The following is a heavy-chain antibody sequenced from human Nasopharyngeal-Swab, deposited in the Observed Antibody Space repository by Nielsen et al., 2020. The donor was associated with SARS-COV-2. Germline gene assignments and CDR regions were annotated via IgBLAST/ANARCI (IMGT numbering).Heavy chain of an antibody. D-gene: IGHD5-18*01. CDR2: INAGNGNT. Sequence: ASVKVSCKASGYTFTSYGISWVRQAPGQRLEWMGWINAGNGNTKYSQKFQGRVTITRDTSASTAYMELSSLRSEDTAVYYCARDLRGYSYGYDYWGQGTLVTVSS. V-gene: IGHV1-3*01. CDR3: ARDLRGYSYGYDY. CDR1: GYTFTSYG. J-gene: IGHJ4*02.